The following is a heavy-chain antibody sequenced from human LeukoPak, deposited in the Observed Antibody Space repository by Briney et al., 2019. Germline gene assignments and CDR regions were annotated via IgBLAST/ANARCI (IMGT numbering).Heavy chain of an antibody. Sequence: GGSLRLSCAASGFTFSTYPTPWAPQAPGKGPESGTCISGGGGTYFSDSANGRFSISRGIPKSTVYLQMNSLTNEDTAVYHCAISPPAGDPLYHDYYMDVWGKGTTVTVSS. CDR1: GFTFSTYP. J-gene: IGHJ6*03. V-gene: IGHV3-23*01. CDR3: AISPPAGDPLYHDYYMDV. CDR2: ISGGGGT. D-gene: IGHD2-2*01.